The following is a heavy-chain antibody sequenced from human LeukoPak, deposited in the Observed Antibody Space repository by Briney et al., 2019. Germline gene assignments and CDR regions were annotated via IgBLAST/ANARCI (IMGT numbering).Heavy chain of an antibody. J-gene: IGHJ5*02. CDR2: INPQGDIT. CDR3: ARPSYCVADNCGYWLDP. V-gene: IGHV1-46*01. D-gene: IGHD2-21*01. CDR1: GYTFTKYL. Sequence: ASVKVSCTTSGYTFTKYLIHWVRQAPGQGLEWMGTINPQGDITNYAQRFQGRITLTEDTSTSTVYMELSSLTSEDTAVYYCARPSYCVADNCGYWLDPWGPGTLVTVSS.